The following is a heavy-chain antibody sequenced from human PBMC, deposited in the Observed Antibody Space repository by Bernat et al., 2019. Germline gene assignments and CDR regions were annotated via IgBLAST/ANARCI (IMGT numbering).Heavy chain of an antibody. CDR1: GLTFSYSA. J-gene: IGHJ6*03. CDR2: IRSKANTYAT. Sequence: EVQLVESGGGLVQPGGSLKLSCAASGLTFSYSAMHWVRQASGKGLEWVGRIRSKANTYATEYAASVKGRFTISRDDSKNTAYLQMNSLTTEDTAVYHCTSAKPRLDFYMDVWGKGTTVAVSS. CDR3: TSAKPRLDFYMDV. V-gene: IGHV3-73*02.